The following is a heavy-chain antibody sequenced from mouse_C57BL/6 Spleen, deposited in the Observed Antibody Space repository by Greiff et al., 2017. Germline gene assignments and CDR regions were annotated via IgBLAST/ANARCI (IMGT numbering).Heavy chain of an antibody. V-gene: IGHV1-20*01. CDR3: ARGYYDYEVDY. CDR2: INPYNGDT. D-gene: IGHD2-4*01. J-gene: IGHJ2*01. Sequence: VQLKQSGPELVKPGDSVKISCKASGHSFTGYFMNWVMQSHGKSLEWIGRINPYNGDTFYNQKFKGKATLTVDKSSSTAHMELRSLTSEDSAVYYCARGYYDYEVDYWGQGTTLTVSS. CDR1: GHSFTGYF.